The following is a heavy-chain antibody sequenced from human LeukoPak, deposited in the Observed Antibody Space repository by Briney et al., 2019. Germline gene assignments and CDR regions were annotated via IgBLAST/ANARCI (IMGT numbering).Heavy chain of an antibody. CDR1: GASVSSGGYY. J-gene: IGHJ4*02. CDR2: IYYSGRT. D-gene: IGHD5-12*01. V-gene: IGHV4-31*03. CDR3: ARVGTPGYSGYDH. Sequence: SETLSLTCTVSGASVSSGGYYWSWIRQHPGKGLVWIGSIYYSGRTYYNPSLKSRVTTSIDTSKNQFSLKLSSVTAADTAVYYCARVGTPGYSGYDHWGQGTLVTVSS.